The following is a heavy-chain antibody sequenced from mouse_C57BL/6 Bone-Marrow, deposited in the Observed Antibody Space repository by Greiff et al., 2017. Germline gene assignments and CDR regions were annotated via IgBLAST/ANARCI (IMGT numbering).Heavy chain of an antibody. CDR2: ISNGGGST. V-gene: IGHV5-12*01. Sequence: EVKLVESGGGLVQPGGSLKLSCAASGFTFSDYYMYWVRQTPEKRLEWVAYISNGGGSTYYPDTVKGRFTISRDNAKNTLYLQMSRLKSEDTAMYYCARQTPFCYGYDCYAMAYWGQGTSVTVSS. CDR3: ARQTPFCYGYDCYAMAY. J-gene: IGHJ4*01. D-gene: IGHD2-2*01. CDR1: GFTFSDYY.